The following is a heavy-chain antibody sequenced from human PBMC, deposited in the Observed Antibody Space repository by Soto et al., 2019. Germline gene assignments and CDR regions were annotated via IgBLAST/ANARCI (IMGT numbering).Heavy chain of an antibody. V-gene: IGHV4-31*03. D-gene: IGHD5-12*01. J-gene: IGHJ4*02. Sequence: SETLSLTCTVSGGSISSGGYYWSWIRQHPGKGLEWIGYIYYSGSTYYNPSLKSRVTISVDTSKNQFSLKLSSVTAADTAVYYCARDRNSGYDSGALDYWGQGTLVTVSS. CDR2: IYYSGST. CDR1: GGSISSGGYY. CDR3: ARDRNSGYDSGALDY.